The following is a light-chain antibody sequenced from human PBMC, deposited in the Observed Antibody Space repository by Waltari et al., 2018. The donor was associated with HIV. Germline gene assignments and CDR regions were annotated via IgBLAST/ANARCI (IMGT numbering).Light chain of an antibody. CDR3: QSYDSSLSSSV. J-gene: IGLJ2*01. CDR2: GNS. V-gene: IGLV1-40*01. CDR1: SAGYD. Sequence: QSDLTQPPSVSGAPGQRVTISFPGASAGYDVPCYQQLPGPAPKLLIYGNSNRPSGAPDRFSGSKSGPLASLAITGLQAEDEADYYCQSYDSSLSSSVFGGGTRLTVL.